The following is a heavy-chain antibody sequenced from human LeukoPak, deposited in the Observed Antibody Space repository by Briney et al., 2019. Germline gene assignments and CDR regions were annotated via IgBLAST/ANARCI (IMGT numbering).Heavy chain of an antibody. J-gene: IGHJ4*02. CDR2: ISSSSSYI. CDR1: GFTFSSYS. V-gene: IGHV3-21*01. Sequence: GGSLRLSCAASGFTFSSYSMNWVRQAPGKGLEWVSSISSSSSYIYYADSVKGRFTISRDNAKNSLYLQMNSLRAEDTAVYHCAREGYYYGSGSYYNVLDYWGQGTLVTVSS. CDR3: AREGYYYGSGSYYNVLDY. D-gene: IGHD3-10*01.